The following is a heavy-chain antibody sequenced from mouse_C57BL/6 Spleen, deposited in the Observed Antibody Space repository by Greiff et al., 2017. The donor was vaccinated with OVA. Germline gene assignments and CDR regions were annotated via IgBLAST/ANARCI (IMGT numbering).Heavy chain of an antibody. D-gene: IGHD2-3*01. Sequence: VQLKESGPGLVKPSQSLSLTCSVTGYSITSGYYWNWIRQFPGNKLEWMGYISYDGSNNYNPSLKNRISITRDTSKNQFFLKLNSVTTEDTATYYCARDDGDSPFAYWGQGTLVTVSA. CDR2: ISYDGSN. CDR3: ARDDGDSPFAY. J-gene: IGHJ3*01. CDR1: GYSITSGYY. V-gene: IGHV3-6*01.